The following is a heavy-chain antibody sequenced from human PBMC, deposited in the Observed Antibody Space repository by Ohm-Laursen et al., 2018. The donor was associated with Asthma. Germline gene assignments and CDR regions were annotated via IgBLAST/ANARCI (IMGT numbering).Heavy chain of an antibody. CDR3: ARDTVNAFEN. V-gene: IGHV4-61*08. CDR1: GGSISRGGHY. CDR2: MYYIGSP. J-gene: IGHJ3*02. Sequence: SDTQSLTCTVSGGSISRGGHYWSWIRQPPGKGLEWIGSMYYIGSPKYNPSLESRVTMSVDTSKNQFSLRLSSLTAADTAVYYCARDTVNAFENWGQGLMVTVSS. D-gene: IGHD4-17*01.